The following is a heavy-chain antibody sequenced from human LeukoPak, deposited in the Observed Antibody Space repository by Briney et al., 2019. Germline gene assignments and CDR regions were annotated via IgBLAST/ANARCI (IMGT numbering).Heavy chain of an antibody. Sequence: SVTVSFKASGFTFTSSAMQWVRQARGQRLEWIGWIVVGSGNTNYAQKFQERVTITRDMSTSTAYMELSSLRSEDTAVYYCAASELGVVTQFDYWGQGTLVTVSS. V-gene: IGHV1-58*02. CDR2: IVVGSGNT. J-gene: IGHJ4*02. CDR1: GFTFTSSA. D-gene: IGHD3-3*01. CDR3: AASELGVVTQFDY.